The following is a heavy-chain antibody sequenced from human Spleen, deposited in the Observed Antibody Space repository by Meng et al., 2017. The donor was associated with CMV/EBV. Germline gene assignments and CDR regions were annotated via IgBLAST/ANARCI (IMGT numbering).Heavy chain of an antibody. CDR3: ARAGQRGSSDYFDY. V-gene: IGHV3-30*02. Sequence: GESLKISCAASGFTFSSYGMHWVRQAPGKGLEWVAFIRYDGSNKYYADSVKGRFTISRDNSKNTLYLQMNSLRAEDTAVYYCARAGQRGSSDYFDYWGQGTLVTVSS. CDR2: IRYDGSNK. CDR1: GFTFSSYG. J-gene: IGHJ4*02. D-gene: IGHD2-2*01.